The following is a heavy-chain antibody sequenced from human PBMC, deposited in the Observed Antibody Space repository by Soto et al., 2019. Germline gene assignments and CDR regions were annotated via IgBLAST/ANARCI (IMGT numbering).Heavy chain of an antibody. J-gene: IGHJ6*02. Sequence: EVQLVESGGGLVQPGGSLRLSCAAPGFAFGSYWMHWVRQAPGKGLVWVSHISLDGSRTNYADSVEGRFTISRDNAKNTLYLLMNSLRAEDTAVYYCARAPPGYSFGYRYYGMDVWGQGTAVTVSS. D-gene: IGHD6-25*01. V-gene: IGHV3-74*01. CDR2: ISLDGSRT. CDR3: ARAPPGYSFGYRYYGMDV. CDR1: GFAFGSYW.